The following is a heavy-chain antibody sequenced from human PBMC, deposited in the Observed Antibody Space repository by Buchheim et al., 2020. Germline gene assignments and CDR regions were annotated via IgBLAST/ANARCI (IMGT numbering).Heavy chain of an antibody. J-gene: IGHJ5*02. Sequence: EVQLVESGGGLVKPGGSLRLSCAASGFTFSNAWMSWVRQAPGKGLEWVGRIKSKTEGGTTDYAAPVKGRFTIQGEDSKNRRNLQMNSLKTEDTAVYYCTTVTVWRGWFDPWGQGTL. CDR2: IKSKTEGGTT. CDR1: GFTFSNAW. CDR3: TTVTVWRGWFDP. D-gene: IGHD1-14*01. V-gene: IGHV3-15*01.